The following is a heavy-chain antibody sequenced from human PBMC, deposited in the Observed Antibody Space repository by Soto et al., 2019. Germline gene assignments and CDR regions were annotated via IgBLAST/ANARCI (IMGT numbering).Heavy chain of an antibody. CDR2: ISWNSGSI. CDR3: AKGRHYGSGSYYNVYWMYYFDY. D-gene: IGHD3-10*01. J-gene: IGHJ4*02. Sequence: GGSLRLSCAASGFTFDDYAMHWVRQAPGKGLEWVSGISWNSGSIGYADSVKGRFTISRDNAKNSLYLQMNSLRAEDTALYYCAKGRHYGSGSYYNVYWMYYFDYWGQGTLVTVSS. CDR1: GFTFDDYA. V-gene: IGHV3-9*01.